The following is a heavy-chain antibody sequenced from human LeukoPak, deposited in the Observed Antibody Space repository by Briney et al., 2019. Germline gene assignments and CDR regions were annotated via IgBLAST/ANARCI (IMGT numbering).Heavy chain of an antibody. CDR3: ANVPRSTVSY. CDR1: EFSFSTNW. D-gene: IGHD2-2*01. V-gene: IGHV3-7*01. J-gene: IGHJ4*02. CDR2: LNEDGSVK. Sequence: GGSLRLSCAASEFSFSTNWMHWVRQTPGKGLEWVAELNEDGSVKYDVASVKGRFTISRDNAKSLLFLQMYNLRTEDTGVYFCANVPRSTVSYWGRGTLVTVSS.